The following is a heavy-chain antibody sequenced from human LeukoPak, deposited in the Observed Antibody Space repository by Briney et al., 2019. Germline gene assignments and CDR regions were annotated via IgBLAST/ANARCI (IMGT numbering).Heavy chain of an antibody. CDR2: ISGSGGST. J-gene: IGHJ4*02. CDR1: GFTFSSYA. Sequence: GGSLRLSCAASGFTFSSYAMSWVRQAPGKGLEWVSGISGSGGSTYYADSVKGRFTISRDNSKNTLYLQVNSLRAGDTAVYYCAKCSGGTCYSSLDYWGQGTLVTVSS. CDR3: AKCSGGTCYSSLDY. V-gene: IGHV3-23*01. D-gene: IGHD2-15*01.